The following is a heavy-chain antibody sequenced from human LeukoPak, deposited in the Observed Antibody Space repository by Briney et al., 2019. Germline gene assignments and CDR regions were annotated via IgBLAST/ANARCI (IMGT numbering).Heavy chain of an antibody. D-gene: IGHD3-3*01. J-gene: IGHJ3*02. CDR2: IYPGDSDT. CDR1: GYSVSKYW. V-gene: IGHV5-51*01. CDR3: AGPLYPGAFNI. Sequence: GNSLKISCQCSGYSVSKYWIGWVRQMPGKGLEWMGIIYPGDSDTRYSPSFQGQVTISADKSISTAYLQWSSLKASDTAMYYCAGPLYPGAFNIWGPGTMVTVSS.